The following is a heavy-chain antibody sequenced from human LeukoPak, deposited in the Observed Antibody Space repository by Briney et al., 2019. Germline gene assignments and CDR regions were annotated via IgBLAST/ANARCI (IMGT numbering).Heavy chain of an antibody. Sequence: GGSLRLSCAVSGFTFSNYVMNWVRQAPGKGLEWVSTISGSGGATYYADSVKGRVTICRDNSKNTLYLQMNSLRVEDTGVYYCARRSTSGSYWGDFDYWGQGTLVTVSS. CDR1: GFTFSNYV. D-gene: IGHD1-26*01. J-gene: IGHJ4*02. CDR2: ISGSGGAT. CDR3: ARRSTSGSYWGDFDY. V-gene: IGHV3-23*01.